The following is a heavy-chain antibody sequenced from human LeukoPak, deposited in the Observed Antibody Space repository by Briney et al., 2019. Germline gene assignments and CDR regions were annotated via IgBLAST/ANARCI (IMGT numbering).Heavy chain of an antibody. CDR1: GFTFSSYA. D-gene: IGHD6-25*01. J-gene: IGHJ4*02. CDR2: IIDDGHTT. Sequence: GGSLRLSCAASGFTFSSYAMSWVRQAPGKGLEWVSLIIDDGHTTSYADSVKGRFTISRDNSKNTLFLQMNSLRAEDTAVYYCAKDKGSSGSNWSYFDYWGQGTLVTVSS. V-gene: IGHV3-23*01. CDR3: AKDKGSSGSNWSYFDY.